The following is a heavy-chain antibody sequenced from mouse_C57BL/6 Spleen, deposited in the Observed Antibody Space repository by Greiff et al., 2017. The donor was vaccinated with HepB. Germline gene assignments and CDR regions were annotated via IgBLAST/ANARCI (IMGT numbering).Heavy chain of an antibody. D-gene: IGHD2-5*01. Sequence: EVQLVESGGGLVKPGGSLKLSCAASGFTFSSYTMSWVRQTPEKRLEWVATISGGGGNTYYPDSVKGRFTISRENAKNTLYLQMSSLRSEDTALYYCARQSYYSNYWYFDVWGTGTTVTVSS. CDR1: GFTFSSYT. J-gene: IGHJ1*03. CDR3: ARQSYYSNYWYFDV. V-gene: IGHV5-9*01. CDR2: ISGGGGNT.